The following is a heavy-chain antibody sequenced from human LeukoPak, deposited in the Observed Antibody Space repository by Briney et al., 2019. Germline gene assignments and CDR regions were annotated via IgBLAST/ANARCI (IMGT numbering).Heavy chain of an antibody. J-gene: IGHJ4*02. CDR2: IYYSGST. CDR3: ARNGGSYSFDY. D-gene: IGHD1-26*01. CDR1: GGSISTYY. Sequence: SETLSLTCTVSGGSISTYYWSWIRQPPGEGLEWIGYIYYSGSTNYNPSFKSRVTTSVDTSKNQFSLKLSSVTAADTAVYYCARNGGSYSFDYWGQGTLVTVSS. V-gene: IGHV4-59*01.